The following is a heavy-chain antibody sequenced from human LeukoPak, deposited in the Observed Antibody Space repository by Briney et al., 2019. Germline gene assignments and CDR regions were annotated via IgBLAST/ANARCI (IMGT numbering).Heavy chain of an antibody. V-gene: IGHV3-53*05. J-gene: IGHJ4*02. CDR1: GFSVTNNY. CDR2: FYVGGAT. Sequence: PGGSLRLSCAVSGFSVTNNYMSWVRQAPGKGLEWVSVFYVGGATYYADSVKGRFTISRDNSENTLYLQMKSLRAEDTAVYYCARDPLNEWERDLGGFDYWGQGTLVTVSS. CDR3: ARDPLNEWERDLGGFDY. D-gene: IGHD1-26*01.